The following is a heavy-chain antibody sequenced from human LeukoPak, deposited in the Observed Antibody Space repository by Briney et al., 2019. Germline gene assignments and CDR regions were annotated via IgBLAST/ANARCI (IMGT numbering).Heavy chain of an antibody. CDR2: IYHSGST. Sequence: SETLSLTCTVSGYSISSGYYWGWIRQPPGKGLEWIGSIYHSGSTYYNPSLKSRVTISVDTSKNQFSLKLSSVTAADTAVYYCARGALVIAAAGTVDDWFDPWGQGTPVTVSS. CDR3: ARGALVIAAAGTVDDWFDP. CDR1: GYSISSGYY. V-gene: IGHV4-38-2*02. J-gene: IGHJ5*02. D-gene: IGHD6-13*01.